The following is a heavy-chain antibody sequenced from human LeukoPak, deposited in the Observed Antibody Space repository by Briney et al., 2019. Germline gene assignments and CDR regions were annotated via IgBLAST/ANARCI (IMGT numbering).Heavy chain of an antibody. D-gene: IGHD4-17*01. J-gene: IGHJ4*02. CDR3: TTILFYFGDYFDN. V-gene: IGHV3-15*01. CDR1: AFTFKNAW. CDR2: IKSKAHGGTT. Sequence: TGGSLRLSCAASAFTFKNAWMSWVRQAPGKGLEWVGRIKSKAHGGTTDYAAPVKDRFTISRDDSKNTLYLQMNSLKTEDTAVYYGTTILFYFGDYFDNWGQGTLVTVSS.